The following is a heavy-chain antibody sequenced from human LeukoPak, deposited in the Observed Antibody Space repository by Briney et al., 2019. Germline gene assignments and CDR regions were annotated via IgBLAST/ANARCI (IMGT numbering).Heavy chain of an antibody. Sequence: ASVKISCKASGYTFTSYDINWVRQATGQGLEWMGWMNPNSGNTGYAQKFQGRVTMTRNTSISTAYMELSSLRSEDTAVYYCASGLFYDGSGYTNLDYWGQGTLVTVSS. CDR3: ASGLFYDGSGYTNLDY. J-gene: IGHJ4*02. CDR2: MNPNSGNT. V-gene: IGHV1-8*01. CDR1: GYTFTSYD. D-gene: IGHD3-22*01.